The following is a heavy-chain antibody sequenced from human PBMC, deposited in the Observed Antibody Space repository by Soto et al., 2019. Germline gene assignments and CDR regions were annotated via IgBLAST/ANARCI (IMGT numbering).Heavy chain of an antibody. CDR2: ISAYNGNT. D-gene: IGHD2-15*01. J-gene: IGHJ5*02. Sequence: GASVTVCCKASVYTFNSYGISWVRQAPGQGLEWMGWISAYNGNTNYAQKLQGRVTMTTDTSTSTAYMELRSLRSDDTAVYYCARAQAASYWFDPWGQGTLVTVSS. V-gene: IGHV1-18*01. CDR1: VYTFNSYG. CDR3: ARAQAASYWFDP.